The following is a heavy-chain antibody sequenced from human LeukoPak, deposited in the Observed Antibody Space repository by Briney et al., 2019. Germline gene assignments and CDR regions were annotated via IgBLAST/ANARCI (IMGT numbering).Heavy chain of an antibody. Sequence: SSQTLSLTCTVSGGSISSGDYYWSWIRQPPGKGLEWIGYIYYSGGTYYNPSLKSRVTISVDTSKNQFSLKLSSVTAADTAVYYCARDSADTAMALYYYYMDVWGKGTTVTVSS. D-gene: IGHD5-18*01. J-gene: IGHJ6*03. CDR2: IYYSGGT. V-gene: IGHV4-30-4*08. CDR3: ARDSADTAMALYYYYMDV. CDR1: GGSISSGDYY.